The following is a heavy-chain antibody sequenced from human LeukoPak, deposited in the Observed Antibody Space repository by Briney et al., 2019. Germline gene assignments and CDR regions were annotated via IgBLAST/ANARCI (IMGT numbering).Heavy chain of an antibody. CDR2: INPNSGGT. CDR3: ARDRRVSRVGFAGY. J-gene: IGHJ4*02. D-gene: IGHD2-15*01. Sequence: ASVKVSCKASGYTFTGYYMRWVRQAPGQGLEWMGWINPNSGGTNYAQKFQGRVTMTRDTSISTAYMELSRLRSDDTAVYYCARDRRVSRVGFAGYWGQGTLVTVSS. V-gene: IGHV1-2*02. CDR1: GYTFTGYY.